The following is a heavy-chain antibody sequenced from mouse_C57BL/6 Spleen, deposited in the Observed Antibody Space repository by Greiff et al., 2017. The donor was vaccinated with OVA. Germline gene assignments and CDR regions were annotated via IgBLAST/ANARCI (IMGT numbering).Heavy chain of an antibody. D-gene: IGHD1-1*01. V-gene: IGHV1-59*01. CDR2: IDPSDSYT. J-gene: IGHJ2*01. CDR3: ALITTVVAENY. CDR1: GYTFTSYW. Sequence: QVQLQQPGAELVRPGTSVKLSCKASGYTFTSYWMHWVKQRPGQGLEWLGVIDPSDSYTNYNQKFKGKATLTVETSSSTAYMQLSSLTSEDSAVYYCALITTVVAENYWGQGTTLTVSS.